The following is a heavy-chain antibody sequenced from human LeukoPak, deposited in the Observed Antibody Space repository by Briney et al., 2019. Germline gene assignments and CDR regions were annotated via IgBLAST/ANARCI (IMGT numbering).Heavy chain of an antibody. CDR3: ARRNYDYWSGPNYYYYGMDV. D-gene: IGHD3-3*01. CDR1: GFTFSSYA. Sequence: GGSLRLSCAASGFTFSSYAMSWVRQAPGKGLEWVSAISGSGGSTYYADSVKGRFTISRDNSKNTLYLQMNSLRAEDTAVYYCARRNYDYWSGPNYYYYGMDVWGQGTTVTVSS. CDR2: ISGSGGST. J-gene: IGHJ6*02. V-gene: IGHV3-23*01.